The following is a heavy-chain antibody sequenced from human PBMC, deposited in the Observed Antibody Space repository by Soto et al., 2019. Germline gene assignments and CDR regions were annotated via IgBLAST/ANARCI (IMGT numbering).Heavy chain of an antibody. V-gene: IGHV1-69*06. J-gene: IGHJ6*02. CDR2: IIPIFGTA. Sequence: GASVKVSCKASGGTFSSYAISWLRQAPGQGLEWMGGIIPIFGTANYAQKFQGRVTITADKSTSTAYMELSSLRSEDTAVYYCARGSIAAAGRNYYYGMDVWGQGTTVTVSS. CDR3: ARGSIAAAGRNYYYGMDV. CDR1: GGTFSSYA. D-gene: IGHD6-13*01.